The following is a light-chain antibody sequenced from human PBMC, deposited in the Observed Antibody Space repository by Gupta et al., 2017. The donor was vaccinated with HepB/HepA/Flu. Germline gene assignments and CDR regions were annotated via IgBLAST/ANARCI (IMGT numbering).Light chain of an antibody. V-gene: IGLV3-1*01. J-gene: IGLJ2*01. CDR1: KLGDKY. Sequence: SYELTQPPSVSVSPGQTASITCSGDKLGDKYACWYQQKPGQSPVLVSYQDSKRPSGIPERFSGSNSGNTATLTISGTQAMDEADYDCQAWDSSTAWVVFGGGTKLTVL. CDR2: QDS. CDR3: QAWDSSTAWVV.